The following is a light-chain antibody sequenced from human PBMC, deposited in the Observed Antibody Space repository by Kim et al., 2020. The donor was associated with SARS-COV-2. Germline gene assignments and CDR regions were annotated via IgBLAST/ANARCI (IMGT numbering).Light chain of an antibody. CDR2: DVS. CDR1: SSDVGRYND. V-gene: IGLV2-8*01. Sequence: GQSVDISCTGTSSDVGRYNDVSWYHHHPGKAPKLIIYDVSRRPTGVPDRFSGAKSGNTASLTVSGLQAEDEADYYCSSYAGSNDLVFGGGTQLTVL. J-gene: IGLJ2*01. CDR3: SSYAGSNDLV.